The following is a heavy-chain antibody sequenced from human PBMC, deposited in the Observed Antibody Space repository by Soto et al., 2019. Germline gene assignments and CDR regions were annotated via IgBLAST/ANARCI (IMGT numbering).Heavy chain of an antibody. CDR2: IYHSVTT. CDR1: GGSIGSDTFY. V-gene: IGHV4-31*03. J-gene: IGHJ5*02. Sequence: SETLCLSCTVAGGSIGSDTFYWIWIHQHPGKGLEWIGYIYHSVTTYYNPSLKSRVTISVDTSKNQFFLKLSSVTAADTAVYYCARAGHCSGGTCYPSWFDPWGQGTLVTVSS. CDR3: ARAGHCSGGTCYPSWFDP. D-gene: IGHD2-15*01.